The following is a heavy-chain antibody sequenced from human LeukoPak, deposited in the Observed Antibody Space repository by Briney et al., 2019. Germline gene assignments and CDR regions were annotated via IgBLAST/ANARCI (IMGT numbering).Heavy chain of an antibody. J-gene: IGHJ6*02. Sequence: GASVKVSCKVSGYTLTELSMHWVRQAPGKGLEWMGGFDPEDGETIYAQKFQGRVTMTEDTSTDTAYMELGSLRSEDTAVYYCAKSFGYYYGMGVWGQGTTVTVSS. D-gene: IGHD3-10*01. V-gene: IGHV1-24*01. CDR3: AKSFGYYYGMGV. CDR1: GYTLTELS. CDR2: FDPEDGET.